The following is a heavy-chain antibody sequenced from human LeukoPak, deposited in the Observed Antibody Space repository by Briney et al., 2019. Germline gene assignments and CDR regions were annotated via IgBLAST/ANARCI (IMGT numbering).Heavy chain of an antibody. CDR3: ARAPLTTATSDYFDX. D-gene: IGHD4-17*01. V-gene: IGHV4-30-4*01. Sequence: SETLSLTCTVSGGSISTNDYFWSWIRQSPEKGLEWIGYIHYSGITKSNPSLESRLTLSVDTSKNQLSLRLTSVTAADTAVYYCARAPLTTATSDYFDXXXLXTXXXVSS. CDR2: IHYSGIT. CDR1: GGSISTNDYF. J-gene: IGHJ4*02.